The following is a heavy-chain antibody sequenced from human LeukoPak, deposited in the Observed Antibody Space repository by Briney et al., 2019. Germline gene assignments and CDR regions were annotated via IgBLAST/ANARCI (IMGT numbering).Heavy chain of an antibody. V-gene: IGHV3-33*01. Sequence: PGGSLRLSCAASGFTFSSYGMHWVRQAPGKGLEWVAVIWYDGSNKYYADSVKGRFTISRDNSKNTLYLQMNSLRAEDTAVYYCARDLVDTAMAMEDYYYYYGMDVWGQGTTVTVSS. J-gene: IGHJ6*02. CDR1: GFTFSSYG. CDR2: IWYDGSNK. D-gene: IGHD5-18*01. CDR3: ARDLVDTAMAMEDYYYYYGMDV.